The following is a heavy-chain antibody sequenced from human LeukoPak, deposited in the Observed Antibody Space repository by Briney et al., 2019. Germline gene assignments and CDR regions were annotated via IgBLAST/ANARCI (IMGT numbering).Heavy chain of an antibody. CDR1: GYTFTDYY. J-gene: IGHJ4*02. CDR2: INPNSGST. V-gene: IGHV1-2*02. Sequence: ASMKVSCKASGYTFTDYYIHWVRQAPGQGLEWMGWINPNSGSTNSAQKFQGRVTLTRDTSLTTAYMELNSLRPDDTALYYCAGRGAGELFYGRFWGQGTLLTVSS. D-gene: IGHD4-17*01. CDR3: AGRGAGELFYGRF.